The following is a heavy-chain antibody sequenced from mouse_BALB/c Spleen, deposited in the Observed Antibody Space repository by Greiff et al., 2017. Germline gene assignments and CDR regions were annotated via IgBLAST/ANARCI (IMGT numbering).Heavy chain of an antibody. J-gene: IGHJ4*01. V-gene: IGHV5-4*02. Sequence: DVMLVESGGGLVKPGGSLKLSCAASGFTFSDYYMYWVRQTPEKRLEWVATISDGGSYTYYPDSVKGRFTISRDNAKNNLYLQMSSLKSEDTAMYYCARDGISLSTRAMDHWGQGTSVTVSS. CDR3: ARDGISLSTRAMDH. D-gene: IGHD2-1*01. CDR1: GFTFSDYY. CDR2: ISDGGSYT.